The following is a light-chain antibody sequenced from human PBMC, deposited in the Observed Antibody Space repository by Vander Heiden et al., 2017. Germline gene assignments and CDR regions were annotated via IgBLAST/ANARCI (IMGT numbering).Light chain of an antibody. CDR2: DAS. J-gene: IGKJ1*01. CDR1: QSIRSD. CDR3: QQHNSYPRT. Sequence: DTQMPQPPSSLSASVGERVTLTCRASQSIRSDLGWYQQQPGKAPKRLIYDASSLQSGVPSRFSGSGSGTEFTLTISSLQPEDFATYYCQQHNSYPRTFGQGTKEEIK. V-gene: IGKV1-17*01.